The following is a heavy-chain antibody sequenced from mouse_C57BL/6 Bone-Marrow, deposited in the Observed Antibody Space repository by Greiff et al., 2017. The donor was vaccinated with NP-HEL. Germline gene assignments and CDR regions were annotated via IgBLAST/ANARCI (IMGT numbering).Heavy chain of an antibody. V-gene: IGHV1-64*01. CDR2: IHPNSGST. Sequence: QVQLQQPGAELVKPGASVKLSCKASGYTFTSYWMHWVKQRPGQGLEWIGMIHPNSGSTNYNEKFKSKATLTVDKSSSTAYMQLSSLTSEDSAVYSCAIYYYGSSPFDYWGQGTTLTVSS. CDR1: GYTFTSYW. CDR3: AIYYYGSSPFDY. J-gene: IGHJ2*01. D-gene: IGHD1-1*01.